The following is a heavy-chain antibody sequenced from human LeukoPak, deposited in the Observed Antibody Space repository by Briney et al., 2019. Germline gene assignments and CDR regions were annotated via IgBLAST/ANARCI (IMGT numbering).Heavy chain of an antibody. CDR1: GFTFSAYD. J-gene: IGHJ4*02. CDR3: VKKGQADDYGNPD. Sequence: GGSLRLSCAASGFTFSAYDMHWVRQAPGKGLEWVAVISFDGSDKYYADSVTGRFTISRDNSKNTLYLQMNNLRADDTAVYYCVKKGQADDYGNPDWGQGALVTVSP. V-gene: IGHV3-30*18. D-gene: IGHD4-17*01. CDR2: ISFDGSDK.